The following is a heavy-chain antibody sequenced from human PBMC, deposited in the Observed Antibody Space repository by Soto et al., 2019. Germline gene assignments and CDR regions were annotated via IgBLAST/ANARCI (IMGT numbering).Heavy chain of an antibody. J-gene: IGHJ4*02. CDR1: GFTFDDYA. CDR2: ISWNSGSI. V-gene: IGHV3-9*01. D-gene: IGHD6-13*01. Sequence: DVQLVESGGGLVQPGRSLRLSCAASGFTFDDYAMHWVRQAPGKGLEWVSGISWNSGSIGYADSVKGRFTISRDNAKNSLYLQMNSLRAEDTALYYCAKGRSSSWYDYWGQGTLVTVSS. CDR3: AKGRSSSWYDY.